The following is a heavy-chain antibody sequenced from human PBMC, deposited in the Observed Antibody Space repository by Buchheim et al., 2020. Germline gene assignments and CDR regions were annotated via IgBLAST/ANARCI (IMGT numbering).Heavy chain of an antibody. CDR1: GGSISSSSYY. CDR3: ARREYYYDSSGYYETFDY. J-gene: IGHJ4*02. CDR2: IYYSGST. Sequence: QLQLQESGPGLVKPSETLSLTCTVSGGSISSSSYYWGWIRQPPGKGLEWIGSIYYSGSTYYHPSLKSRVTISVDTSQNQFSLKLSSVTAADTAVYYCARREYYYDSSGYYETFDYWGQGTL. D-gene: IGHD3-22*01. V-gene: IGHV4-39*01.